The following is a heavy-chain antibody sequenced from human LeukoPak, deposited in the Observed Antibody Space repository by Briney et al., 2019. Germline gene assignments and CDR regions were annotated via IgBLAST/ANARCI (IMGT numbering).Heavy chain of an antibody. D-gene: IGHD6-19*01. V-gene: IGHV3-9*03. Sequence: PGRSLRLSCAASGFTFGDFAMHWVRQAPGKGLEWVSGISWNSGSIGYADSVKGRFTISRDNAKNSLYLQMNSLRAEDMALYYCAKARSYSSGWGDAFDIWGQGTMVTVSS. CDR1: GFTFGDFA. CDR3: AKARSYSSGWGDAFDI. J-gene: IGHJ3*02. CDR2: ISWNSGSI.